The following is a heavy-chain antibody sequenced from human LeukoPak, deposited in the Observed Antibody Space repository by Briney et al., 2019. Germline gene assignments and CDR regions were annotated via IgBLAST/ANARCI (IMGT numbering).Heavy chain of an antibody. CDR3: ARGYCSNTSCKSYFDY. Sequence: PGGSLRLSCAASGFTFSDYYMSWIRQAPGKGLEWVSYISSSSSYTNYADSVKGRFTISRDNAKNSLYLQMSSLRAEDTAVYFCARGYCSNTSCKSYFDYWGQGTLVTVSS. J-gene: IGHJ4*02. D-gene: IGHD2-2*01. V-gene: IGHV3-11*06. CDR2: ISSSSSYT. CDR1: GFTFSDYY.